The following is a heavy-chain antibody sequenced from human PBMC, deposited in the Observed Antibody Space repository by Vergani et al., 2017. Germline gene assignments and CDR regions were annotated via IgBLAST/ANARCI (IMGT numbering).Heavy chain of an antibody. V-gene: IGHV7-4-1*01. D-gene: IGHD6-19*01. Sequence: QEQLVQSGSELKKPGASVKVSCKASGYSFNNYAIHWVRQAPGQGLEWMGWINPTTGNPTYARAFTGRFVFSLDTSISTAYLQIGSLKAEDTAVYFCARAKRGRRAVGATDSWGQGTLRTVSS. CDR2: INPTTGNP. J-gene: IGHJ4*02. CDR1: GYSFNNYA. CDR3: ARAKRGRRAVGATDS.